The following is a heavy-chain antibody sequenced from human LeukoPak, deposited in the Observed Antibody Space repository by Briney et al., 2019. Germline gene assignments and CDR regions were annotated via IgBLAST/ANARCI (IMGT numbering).Heavy chain of an antibody. Sequence: GRSLRLSCAASGFTFSSYAMHWVRQAPGKGLEWVSVIFSGGSTYYADSVKGRFTISRDDSKNTVYLQMNSLRAEDTSVYFCARGGESSGYYYADYWGQGTLVTVSS. CDR1: GFTFSSYA. CDR2: IFSGGST. J-gene: IGHJ4*02. V-gene: IGHV3-66*01. D-gene: IGHD3-22*01. CDR3: ARGGESSGYYYADY.